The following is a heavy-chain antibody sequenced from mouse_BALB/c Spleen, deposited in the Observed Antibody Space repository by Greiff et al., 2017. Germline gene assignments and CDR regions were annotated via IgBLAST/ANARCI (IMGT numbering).Heavy chain of an antibody. Sequence: QVQLQQPGAELVKPGASVKLSCKASGYTFTSYWMHWVKQRPGQGLEWIGEINPSNGRTNYNEKFKSKATLTVDKSSSTAYMQLSSLTSEDSAVYYCARGGDGYYYAIDYWGQGTSVTVSA. CDR1: GYTFTSYW. V-gene: IGHV1S81*02. J-gene: IGHJ4*01. D-gene: IGHD2-3*01. CDR2: INPSNGRT. CDR3: ARGGDGYYYAIDY.